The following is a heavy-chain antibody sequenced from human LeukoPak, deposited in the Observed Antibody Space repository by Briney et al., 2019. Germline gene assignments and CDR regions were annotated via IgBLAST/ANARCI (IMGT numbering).Heavy chain of an antibody. CDR1: GFIFSSFA. CDR2: ISSSSSYI. CDR3: TRGVPPRWFDP. D-gene: IGHD3-10*01. J-gene: IGHJ5*02. Sequence: GRSLRLSCAASGFIFSSFAMSWVRQAPGKGLEWVSSISSSSSYIYYADSVKGRFTISRDNAKNSLYLQMNSLRAEDTAVYYCTRGVPPRWFDPWGQGTLVTVSS. V-gene: IGHV3-21*01.